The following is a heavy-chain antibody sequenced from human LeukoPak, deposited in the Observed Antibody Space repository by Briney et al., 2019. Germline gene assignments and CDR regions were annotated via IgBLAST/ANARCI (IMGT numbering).Heavy chain of an antibody. Sequence: GGSLRLSCAASGFTFSTYAMKWVRQAPGKGLEWVSHIDSRGTYILYADSVKGRLTISRDNAKNSLYLQVSSLRAEDTAAYYCARDSGRSGSLDYWGQGTLVTVSS. CDR2: IDSRGTYI. D-gene: IGHD5-12*01. CDR3: ARDSGRSGSLDY. CDR1: GFTFSTYA. V-gene: IGHV3-21*05. J-gene: IGHJ4*02.